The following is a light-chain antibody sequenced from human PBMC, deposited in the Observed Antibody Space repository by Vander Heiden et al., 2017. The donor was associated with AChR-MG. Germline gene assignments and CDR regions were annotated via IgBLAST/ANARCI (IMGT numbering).Light chain of an antibody. CDR2: DAS. V-gene: IGKV3-11*01. CDR3: QQRNNGPRCLT. Sequence: EIVMTQSPATLSLSPGERATLSCRASQSVSTYLAWYQQKPGQTPRLLIYDASNRATGIPARFSGSGYGTDFTLTISSLEPEDFAIYYCQQRNNGPRCLTFGGRTKVEIK. CDR1: QSVSTY. J-gene: IGKJ4*01.